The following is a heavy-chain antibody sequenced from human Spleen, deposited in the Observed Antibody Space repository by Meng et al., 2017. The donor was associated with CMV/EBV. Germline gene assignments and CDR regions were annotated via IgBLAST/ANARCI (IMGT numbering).Heavy chain of an antibody. D-gene: IGHD3-16*01. V-gene: IGHV4-4*02. Sequence: GASITTTKWWPWVRPPPGKGLEWVGEIDHSGNSNSNPSLKSRLTLSLDTSKNHLSLRMTSVTAEDTAIYYCARVREHTSLGNYWFDPWGQGTLVTVSS. CDR2: IDHSGNS. CDR3: ARVREHTSLGNYWFDP. CDR1: GASITTTKW. J-gene: IGHJ5*02.